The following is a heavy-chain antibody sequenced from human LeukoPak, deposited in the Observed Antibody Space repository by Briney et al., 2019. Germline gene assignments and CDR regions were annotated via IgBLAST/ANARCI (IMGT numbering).Heavy chain of an antibody. CDR3: ARDTVAGTGNWFDP. Sequence: SQTLSLTCTVSGGSISSGGYYWSWIRQHPGKGLEWIGYIYYSGSTYYNPSLKSRVTISVDTSKNQFSLKLSSVTDADTAVYYCARDTVAGTGNWFDPCGQGTLVTVSP. V-gene: IGHV4-31*03. CDR2: IYYSGST. CDR1: GGSISSGGYY. D-gene: IGHD6-19*01. J-gene: IGHJ5*02.